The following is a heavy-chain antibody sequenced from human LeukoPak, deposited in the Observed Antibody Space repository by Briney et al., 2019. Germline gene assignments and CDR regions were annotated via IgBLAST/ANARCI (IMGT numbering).Heavy chain of an antibody. D-gene: IGHD3-22*01. V-gene: IGHV1-2*02. Sequence: ASVKVSCRGSGYTFNGNFIHWVRQAPGQGLEWMGWINPNSGTTTYAQKFHGRVTLTRDTSITTAYMELSSLRSEDTAVYYCAREGYYDSSGTADYWGQGTLVTVSS. CDR3: AREGYYDSSGTADY. CDR1: GYTFNGNF. J-gene: IGHJ4*02. CDR2: INPNSGTT.